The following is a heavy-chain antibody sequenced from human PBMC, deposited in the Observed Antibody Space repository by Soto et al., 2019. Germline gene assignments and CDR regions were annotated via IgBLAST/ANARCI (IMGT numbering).Heavy chain of an antibody. CDR1: GFTFSSYA. CDR2: ISGSGGST. D-gene: IGHD3-10*01. J-gene: IGHJ5*02. V-gene: IGHV3-23*01. CDR3: AKVVTMVRGSRWFDP. Sequence: PGGSLRLSCAASGFTFSSYAMSWVRQAPGKGLEWVPAISGSGGSTYYADSVKGRFTISRDNSKNTLYLQMNSLRAEDTAVYYCAKVVTMVRGSRWFDPWGQGTLVTVSS.